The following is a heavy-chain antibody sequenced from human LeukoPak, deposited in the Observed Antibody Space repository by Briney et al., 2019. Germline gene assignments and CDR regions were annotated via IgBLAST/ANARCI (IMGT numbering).Heavy chain of an antibody. Sequence: SETLSLTCAVYGGSFSGYYWSWIRQPPGKGLEWIGEINHSGSTNYNPSLKSRVTISVDTSKNQFSLKLSSVAAADTAVYYCARGRPVGYSSSFGPWGQGTLVTVSS. V-gene: IGHV4-34*01. J-gene: IGHJ5*02. CDR1: GGSFSGYY. CDR3: ARGRPVGYSSSFGP. D-gene: IGHD6-6*01. CDR2: INHSGST.